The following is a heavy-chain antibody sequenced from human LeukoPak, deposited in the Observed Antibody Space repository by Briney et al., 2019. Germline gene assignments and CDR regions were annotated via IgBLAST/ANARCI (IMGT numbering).Heavy chain of an antibody. CDR2: IYYSGRT. D-gene: IGHD4-17*01. Sequence: SETLSLTCTVSSGSISSSNYYWDWIRQPPGKGLEWIGNIYYSGRTFYNPSLKSRVTISVGTSKNQFSLNLSSVTAADTAVYFCARGVTTNGYYYYMDVWGKGTTVTVSS. CDR3: ARGVTTNGYYYYMDV. J-gene: IGHJ6*03. V-gene: IGHV4-39*01. CDR1: SGSISSSNYY.